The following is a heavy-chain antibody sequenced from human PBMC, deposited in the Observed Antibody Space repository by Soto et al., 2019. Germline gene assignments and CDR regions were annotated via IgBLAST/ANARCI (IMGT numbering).Heavy chain of an antibody. D-gene: IGHD4-17*01. CDR3: AKGASTTVFAFNDY. CDR1: GFTFDDYA. CDR2: ISWNSGNL. V-gene: IGHV3-9*01. Sequence: EVQLVESGGGLVQPGRSLRLSCAASGFTFDDYAIHWVRQGPGKGLEWVPGISWNSGNLGYAYSVMGRFTISRDHAKHSLYLQMNSLRGEDTALYYCAKGASTTVFAFNDYWGQGTLVTVSS. J-gene: IGHJ4*02.